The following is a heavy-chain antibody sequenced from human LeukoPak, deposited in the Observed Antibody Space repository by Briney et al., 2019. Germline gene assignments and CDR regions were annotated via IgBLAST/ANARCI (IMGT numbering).Heavy chain of an antibody. Sequence: GGSLRLSCAASGFTFSSYAMSWVRQAPGKGLEWVSAISGSGGSIYYADSVKGRFTISRDNSKNTLYLQMNSLRAEDTAVYYCAKTVGATEYFDYWGQGTLVTVSS. V-gene: IGHV3-23*01. J-gene: IGHJ4*02. CDR2: ISGSGGSI. D-gene: IGHD1-26*01. CDR1: GFTFSSYA. CDR3: AKTVGATEYFDY.